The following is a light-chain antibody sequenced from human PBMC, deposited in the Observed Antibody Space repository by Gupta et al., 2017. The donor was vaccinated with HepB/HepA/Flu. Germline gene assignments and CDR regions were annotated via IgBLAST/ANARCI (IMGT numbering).Light chain of an antibody. CDR3: SSYASSSTLL. CDR2: DVA. J-gene: IGLJ2*01. CDR1: NSDIGGYDY. V-gene: IGLV2-14*01. Sequence: QSALTQPASVSGSPGQSITISCTGTNSDIGGYDYVSWYQQHPGKAPRLIIFDVANRPSGISNRFSGSKSGNTSSLTISGLQAEDEADYYCSSYASSSTLLFGGGTKVTVL.